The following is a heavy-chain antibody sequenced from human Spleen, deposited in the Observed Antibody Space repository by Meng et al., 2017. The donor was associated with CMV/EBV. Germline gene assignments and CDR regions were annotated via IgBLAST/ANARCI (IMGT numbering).Heavy chain of an antibody. CDR1: GFSFGDNY. CDR2: ISFSGRTI. V-gene: IGHV3-11*01. D-gene: IGHD6-19*01. CDR3: ARASSSGLRGFDY. Sequence: GESLKISCAASGFSFGDNYMAWIRQAPGKGLEWVSHISFSGRTIYYADSVKGRFTISRDNAKNSLFLQMNSLRAEDTAVYRCARASSSGLRGFDYWGQGTLVTVSS. J-gene: IGHJ4*02.